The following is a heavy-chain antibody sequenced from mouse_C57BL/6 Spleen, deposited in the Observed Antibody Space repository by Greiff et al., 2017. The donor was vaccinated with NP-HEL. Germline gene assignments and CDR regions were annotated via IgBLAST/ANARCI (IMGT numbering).Heavy chain of an antibody. CDR2: INPSTGGT. D-gene: IGHD1-1*01. J-gene: IGHJ2*01. CDR1: GYSFTGYY. CDR3: AREGKDLLLRSYYFDY. Sequence: VQLQQSGPELVKPGASVKISCKASGYSFTGYYMNWVKQSPEKSLEWIGEINPSTGGTTYNQKFKAKATLTVDKSSSTAYMQLKSLTSEDSAVYYCAREGKDLLLRSYYFDYWGQGTTLTVSS. V-gene: IGHV1-42*01.